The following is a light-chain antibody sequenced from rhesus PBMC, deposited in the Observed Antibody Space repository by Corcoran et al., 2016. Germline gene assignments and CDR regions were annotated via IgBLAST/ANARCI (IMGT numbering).Light chain of an antibody. J-gene: IGKJ3*01. CDR1: QGMAGW. CDR2: RPS. V-gene: IGKV1-21*01. Sequence: DIQMTQSPSSLSASVGDTVTITCRASQGMAGWLAWYQQKPGEAPKLLIDRPSSLQSGVPSRFSGSGSGTDLTLTISGLQSEDFATYYCQQYNSLPFTFGPGTKLDIK. CDR3: QQYNSLPFT.